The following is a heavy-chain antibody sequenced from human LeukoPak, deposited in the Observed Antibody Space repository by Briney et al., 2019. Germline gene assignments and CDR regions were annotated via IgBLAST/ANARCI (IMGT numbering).Heavy chain of an antibody. CDR2: IIPIFGTA. CDR3: ARDGGYCSSTNCYLGV. D-gene: IGHD2-2*01. Sequence: SVKVSCKASGGTFSSYAISWVRQAPGQGLEWMGGIIPIFGTANYAQKFQGRVTITRDTSASTAYMELSSLRSEDTAVYYCARDGGYCSSTNCYLGVWGQGTMVTVSS. J-gene: IGHJ3*01. CDR1: GGTFSSYA. V-gene: IGHV1-69*05.